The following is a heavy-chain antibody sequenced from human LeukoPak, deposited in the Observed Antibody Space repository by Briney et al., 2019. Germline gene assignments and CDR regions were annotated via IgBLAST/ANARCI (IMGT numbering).Heavy chain of an antibody. D-gene: IGHD2-21*02. CDR1: GGSISSYY. Sequence: PSETLSLTCTVSGGSISSYYWSWIRQPPGKGLEWIGYIYYSGSTNYNPSLKSRVTISVDTSKNQFSLKLSSVTAADTAVYYCARHGVVTATPFDYWGQGTLVTVSS. V-gene: IGHV4-59*08. CDR2: IYYSGST. CDR3: ARHGVVTATPFDY. J-gene: IGHJ4*02.